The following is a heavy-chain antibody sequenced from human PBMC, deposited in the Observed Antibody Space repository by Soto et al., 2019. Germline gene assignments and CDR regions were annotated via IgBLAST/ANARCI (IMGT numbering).Heavy chain of an antibody. D-gene: IGHD1-7*01. CDR2: IKSRIDGGRV. V-gene: IGHV3-15*01. Sequence: EVQLVESGGGLVKPGGSLTLSCAVSGFPFSKAWMTWVRQAPGKGLEWIGRIKSRIDGGRVDYAAPVQGRFTISRDDSENTLFLQMNSLKTEVTAVYYCTTSVTGTPRAIDYWGQGTLVTVSS. CDR1: GFPFSKAW. CDR3: TTSVTGTPRAIDY. J-gene: IGHJ4*02.